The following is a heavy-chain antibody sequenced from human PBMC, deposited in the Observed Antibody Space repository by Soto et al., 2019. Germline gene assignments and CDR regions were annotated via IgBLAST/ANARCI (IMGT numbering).Heavy chain of an antibody. Sequence: SETLSLTCTVSGGSISSGGYYWSWIRQHPGKGLEWIGYIYYSGSTYYNPSLKSRVTISVDTSKNQFSLKLSSVTAADTAVYYCARDNHCSSTSCLGANWFDPWGQGTLVTVSS. CDR1: GGSISSGGYY. V-gene: IGHV4-31*03. D-gene: IGHD2-2*01. CDR2: IYYSGST. J-gene: IGHJ5*02. CDR3: ARDNHCSSTSCLGANWFDP.